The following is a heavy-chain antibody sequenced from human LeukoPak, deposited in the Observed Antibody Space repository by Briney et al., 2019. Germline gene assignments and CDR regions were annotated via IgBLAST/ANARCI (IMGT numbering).Heavy chain of an antibody. CDR3: ARVPRGDLAWYFDL. Sequence: GGSLRLSCAASGFTVSSNYMSWVRQAPGKGLEWVSVIYSGGSTYYADSVKGRFTISRDSSKNTLYLQMNSLRAEDTAVYYCARVPRGDLAWYFDLWGRGTLVTVSS. CDR1: GFTVSSNY. V-gene: IGHV3-53*01. J-gene: IGHJ2*01. D-gene: IGHD5-24*01. CDR2: IYSGGST.